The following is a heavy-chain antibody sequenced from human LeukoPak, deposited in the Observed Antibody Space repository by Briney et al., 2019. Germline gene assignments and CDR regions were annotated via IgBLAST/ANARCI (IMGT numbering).Heavy chain of an antibody. CDR2: MHYSGRT. CDR3: AREEASVGDY. CDR1: GGSISSNSHY. D-gene: IGHD2-21*01. J-gene: IGHJ4*02. Sequence: SETLSLTCTVSGGSISSNSHYWAWIRPPPGKGLEWIGSMHYSGRTSYSPSLKSRVTIPVDTSKNQFSLILTSVTASDTAVYYCAREEASVGDYWGQGILVTVSS. V-gene: IGHV4-39*01.